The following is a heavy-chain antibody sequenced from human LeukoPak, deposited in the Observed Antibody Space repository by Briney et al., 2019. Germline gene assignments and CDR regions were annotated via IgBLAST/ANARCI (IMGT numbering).Heavy chain of an antibody. D-gene: IGHD1-14*01. J-gene: IGHJ6*03. CDR1: GGSISSYY. CDR2: IFPSGSA. CDR3: ARRNHYFYYMDV. Sequence: PSETLSLTCTVSGGSISSYYWGWIRQSPVKGLEWLGYIFPSGSAFYNPSLESRVTISLDTSENQFSLRLSSVTAADTAVYYCARRNHYFYYMDVWGKGTTVTVSS. V-gene: IGHV4-4*09.